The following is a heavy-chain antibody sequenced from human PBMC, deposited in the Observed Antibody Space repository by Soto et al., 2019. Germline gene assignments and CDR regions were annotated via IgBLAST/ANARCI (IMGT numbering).Heavy chain of an antibody. CDR2: INPNSGGT. V-gene: IGHV1-2*04. CDR1: GYTFTGYY. CDR3: ARDQRGSYYYYGMDV. J-gene: IGHJ6*02. D-gene: IGHD1-26*01. Sequence: ASVKVSCKASGYTFTGYYMHWVRQAPGQGLEWMGWINPNSGGTNYAQKFQGWVTMTRDTSISTAYMELSRLRSDDTAVYYCARDQRGSYYYYGMDVWGQGTTVTVS.